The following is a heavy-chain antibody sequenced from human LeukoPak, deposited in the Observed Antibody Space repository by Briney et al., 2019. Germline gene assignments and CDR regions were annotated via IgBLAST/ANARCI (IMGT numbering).Heavy chain of an antibody. CDR3: ARGSTYGGNSGGDY. CDR1: GFTFSSYA. CDR2: ISGSSGRT. D-gene: IGHD4-23*01. V-gene: IGHV3-23*01. Sequence: SGGSLRLSCAASGFTFSSYAMSWVRQAPGKGLEWVSAISGSSGRTYYADSVKGRFTISRDNSKNTLYLQMNSLRAEDTAVYYCARGSTYGGNSGGDYWGQGTLVTVSS. J-gene: IGHJ4*02.